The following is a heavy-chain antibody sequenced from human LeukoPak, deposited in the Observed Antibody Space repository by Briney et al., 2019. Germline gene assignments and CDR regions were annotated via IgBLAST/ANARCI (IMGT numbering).Heavy chain of an antibody. V-gene: IGHV3-21*04. Sequence: PGGSLRLSCAASGFTFSRYNMNWVRQAPERGLEWVSSISSSSSYMYYADSVKGRFTISRDNAKNSLYLQMNSLRAEDTAVYYCARDLDDAFDIWGQGTMVTVSS. CDR1: GFTFSRYN. D-gene: IGHD1-1*01. CDR3: ARDLDDAFDI. J-gene: IGHJ3*02. CDR2: ISSSSSYM.